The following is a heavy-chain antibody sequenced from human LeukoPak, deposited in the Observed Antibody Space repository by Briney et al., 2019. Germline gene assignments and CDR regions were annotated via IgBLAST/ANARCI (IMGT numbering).Heavy chain of an antibody. Sequence: SETLSLTCTVSGGSIGSDYWSWIRQSPGKGLEWIGYIHYRGSTNYNPSLKSRVTISVDTSKNQFSLKLRSVTAADTAVYYCANERGGWFDPWGQGTLVTVSS. D-gene: IGHD3-10*01. J-gene: IGHJ5*02. CDR3: ANERGGWFDP. CDR1: GGSIGSDY. CDR2: IHYRGST. V-gene: IGHV4-59*01.